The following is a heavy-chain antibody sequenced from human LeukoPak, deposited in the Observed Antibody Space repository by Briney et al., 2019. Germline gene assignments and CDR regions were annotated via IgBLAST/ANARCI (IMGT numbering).Heavy chain of an antibody. Sequence: SETLSLTCTVSGGSISSNSYYWGWIRQPPGKGLEWIGTIYYSGRTYYNPSLGSLLTISGDTSKNQLSLKESSVTAATTAVYYWARAWELLPFDYWGQGTLVTLS. J-gene: IGHJ4*02. D-gene: IGHD1-26*01. CDR2: IYYSGRT. CDR1: GGSISSNSYY. CDR3: ARAWELLPFDY. V-gene: IGHV4-39*07.